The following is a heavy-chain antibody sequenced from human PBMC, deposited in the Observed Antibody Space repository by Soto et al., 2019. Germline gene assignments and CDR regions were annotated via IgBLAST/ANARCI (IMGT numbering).Heavy chain of an antibody. D-gene: IGHD3-9*01. CDR2: ISRNGGGT. J-gene: IGHJ6*01. CDR3: VKDIFGVDV. Sequence: RGSLLLSCSSSVFTFNQHSMQWVRQSPGKGLQFVSTISRNGGGTDYTDSVNGRFTISRDNSKKTLYLQMGRLRPGDTSVYYCVKDIFGVDVWGQGTTVTVSS. V-gene: IGHV3-64D*06. CDR1: VFTFNQHS.